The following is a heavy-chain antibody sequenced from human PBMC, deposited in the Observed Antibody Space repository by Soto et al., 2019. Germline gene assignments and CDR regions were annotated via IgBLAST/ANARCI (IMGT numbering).Heavy chain of an antibody. CDR2: ISYDGSNK. J-gene: IGHJ4*02. D-gene: IGHD2-15*01. CDR3: ARDTDDKRPDGGLNGPADY. V-gene: IGHV3-30-3*01. CDR1: VFTVSSYT. Sequence: PWGALRLSGAAPVFTVSSYTMHWVRQAPGKGLEWVAVISYDGSNKYYADSVKGRFTISRDNSKNTLYLQMNSLRAEDTAVYYCARDTDDKRPDGGLNGPADYWGQGTLVPVSS.